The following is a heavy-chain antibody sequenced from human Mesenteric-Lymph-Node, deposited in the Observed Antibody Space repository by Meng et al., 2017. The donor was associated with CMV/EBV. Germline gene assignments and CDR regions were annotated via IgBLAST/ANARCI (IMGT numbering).Heavy chain of an antibody. CDR2: IYHSGST. CDR1: GGSISISSFF. CDR3: ARETMVRGAFDY. Sequence: GSLRLSCTVSGGSISISSFFWGWIRQPPGKGLEWIGSIYHSGSTYYNPSLKSRVTISVDTSKNQFSLKLSSVTAADTAVYYCARETMVRGAFDYWGQGTLVTVSS. J-gene: IGHJ4*02. D-gene: IGHD3-10*01. V-gene: IGHV4-39*07.